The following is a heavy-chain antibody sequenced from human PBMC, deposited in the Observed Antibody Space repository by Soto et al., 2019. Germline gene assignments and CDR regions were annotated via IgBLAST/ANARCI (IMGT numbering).Heavy chain of an antibody. V-gene: IGHV1-69*13. Sequence: SVKVSCKASGYTFTSYGISWVRQAPGQGLEWMGGIIPIFGTANYAQKFQGRVTITADESTSTAYMELSSLRSEDTAVYYCARAKVVAATNYYYYGMDVWGQGTTVTVSS. D-gene: IGHD2-15*01. CDR3: ARAKVVAATNYYYYGMDV. J-gene: IGHJ6*02. CDR2: IIPIFGTA. CDR1: GYTFTSYG.